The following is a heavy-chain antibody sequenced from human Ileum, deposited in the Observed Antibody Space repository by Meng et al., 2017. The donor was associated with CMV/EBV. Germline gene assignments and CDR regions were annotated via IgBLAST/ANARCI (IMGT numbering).Heavy chain of an antibody. V-gene: IGHV1-69*05. CDR1: GGTFSSYA. J-gene: IGHJ6*02. CDR2: IIPIFGTA. D-gene: IGHD6-13*01. CDR3: AREKKRGVYSSSWSYYYYYGMDV. Sequence: SVKVSCKASGGTFSSYAISWVRQAPGQGLEWMGGIIPIFGTANYAQKFQGRVTITTDESTSTAYMELSSLRSEDTAVYYCAREKKRGVYSSSWSYYYYYGMDVWGQGTTVNVSS.